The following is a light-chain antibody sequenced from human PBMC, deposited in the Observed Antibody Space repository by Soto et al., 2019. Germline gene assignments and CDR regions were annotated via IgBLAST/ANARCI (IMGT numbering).Light chain of an antibody. CDR3: SSYTSSSTPRVV. J-gene: IGLJ2*01. Sequence: QSALTQPASVSESPGQSITISCTGTSSDVGGYNYVSWYQQHPGKAPKLMIYDVSNRPSGVSNRFSGSKSGNTASLTISGLQAEDEADYYCSSYTSSSTPRVVFGGGTKVTVL. V-gene: IGLV2-14*01. CDR1: SSDVGGYNY. CDR2: DVS.